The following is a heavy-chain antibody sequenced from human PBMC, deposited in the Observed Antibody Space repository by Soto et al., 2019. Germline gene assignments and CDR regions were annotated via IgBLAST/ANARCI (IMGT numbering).Heavy chain of an antibody. CDR2: TYYSGST. J-gene: IGHJ1*01. D-gene: IGHD1-20*01. CDR1: GDSISFYY. Sequence: SETLSLTCTVSGDSISFYYWSWIRQSPGKGLEWIGYTYYSGSTNYNPSLKSRVTISVDTSKTHFSLKLSSLTAADTAVYYCATDSGITGTFYHWGQGILVTVYS. CDR3: ATDSGITGTFYH. V-gene: IGHV4-59*01.